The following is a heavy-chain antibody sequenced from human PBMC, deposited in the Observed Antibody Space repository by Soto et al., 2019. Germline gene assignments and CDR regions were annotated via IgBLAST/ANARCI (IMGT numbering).Heavy chain of an antibody. V-gene: IGHV3-15*01. CDR3: TTWADYYGSGSHDY. Sequence: GGSLRLSCAASGFTFSNAWMSWVRQAPGKGLEWVGRIKSKTDGGTTDYAAPVKGRFTISRDDSKNTLYLQMNSLKTEDTAVYYCTTWADYYGSGSHDYWGQGTLVTVSS. CDR1: GFTFSNAW. D-gene: IGHD3-10*01. J-gene: IGHJ4*02. CDR2: IKSKTDGGTT.